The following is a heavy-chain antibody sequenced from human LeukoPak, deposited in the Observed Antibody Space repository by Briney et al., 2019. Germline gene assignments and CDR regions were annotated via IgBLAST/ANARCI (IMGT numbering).Heavy chain of an antibody. CDR3: ARDVDQWLVGVLYY. V-gene: IGHV3-33*01. CDR2: IWFDGSNK. Sequence: GRSLRLSCAVSGFIFRTYGMHWVRQAPGKGLEWVAVIWFDGSNKYYADSVKGLFTIPRDNSKNTLYLQMNSLRAEDTAVYYCARDVDQWLVGVLYYWGQGTLVTVSS. J-gene: IGHJ4*02. D-gene: IGHD6-19*01. CDR1: GFIFRTYG.